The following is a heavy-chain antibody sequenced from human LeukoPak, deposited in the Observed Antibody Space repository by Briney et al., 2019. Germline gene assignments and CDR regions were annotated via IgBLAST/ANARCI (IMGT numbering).Heavy chain of an antibody. CDR1: GYTFTDY. CDR3: AGEWELPVP. V-gene: IGHV1-8*02. J-gene: IGHJ5*02. D-gene: IGHD1-26*01. Sequence: ASVKVSCKASGYTFTDYIHWVRQARGQGLEWMGWMNPNSGNTGYAQKFQGRVTMTRNTSIGTAYMELSSLRSEDTAVYYCAGEWELPVPWGQGTLVTVSS. CDR2: MNPNSGNT.